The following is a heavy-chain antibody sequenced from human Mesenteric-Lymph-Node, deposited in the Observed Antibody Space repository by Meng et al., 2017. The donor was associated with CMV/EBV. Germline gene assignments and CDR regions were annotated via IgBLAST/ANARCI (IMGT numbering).Heavy chain of an antibody. V-gene: IGHV1-2*02. CDR2: INPNSGGT. CDR1: GYTFTGYY. CDR3: ARDWPYKWNYLANYFDP. J-gene: IGHJ5*02. D-gene: IGHD1-7*01. Sequence: ASVKVSCKASGYTFTGYYIHWVRQAPGQGLEWMGWINPNSGGTNYAQKFQGRVIMTRDTSISTAYMELNRLTSDDTAVYYCARDWPYKWNYLANYFDPWGQGTLVTVSS.